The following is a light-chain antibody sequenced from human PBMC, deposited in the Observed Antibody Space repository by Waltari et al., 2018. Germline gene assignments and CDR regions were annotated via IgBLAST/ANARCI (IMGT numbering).Light chain of an antibody. CDR2: DAS. V-gene: IGKV3-11*01. CDR1: QSVATH. J-gene: IGKJ5*01. CDR3: HQRSARDT. Sequence: DIVLTPSPATLSFSPVDSAPLACRASQSVATHLAWYQQKPGQARRLLSYDASTRATGIPARFSGSGSGTDFALTISTLEPEDFAIYYCHQRSARDTFGQGTRLEIK.